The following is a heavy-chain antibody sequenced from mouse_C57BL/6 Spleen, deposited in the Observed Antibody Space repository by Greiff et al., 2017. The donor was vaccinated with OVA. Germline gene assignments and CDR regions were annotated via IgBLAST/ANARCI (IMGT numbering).Heavy chain of an antibody. J-gene: IGHJ1*03. CDR3: ARSGYGSSHWYFDV. V-gene: IGHV1-4*01. Sequence: QVQLQQSGAELARPGASVKMSCKASGYTFTSYTMHWVKQRPGQGLEWIGYINPSSGYTKYNQKFKDKATLTADKSSSPAYMQLSSLTSEDSAVYYCARSGYGSSHWYFDVWGTGTTVTVSS. CDR2: INPSSGYT. D-gene: IGHD1-1*01. CDR1: GYTFTSYT.